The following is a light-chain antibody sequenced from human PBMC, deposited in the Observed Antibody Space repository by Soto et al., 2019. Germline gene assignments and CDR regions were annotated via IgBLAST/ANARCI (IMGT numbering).Light chain of an antibody. V-gene: IGLV4-69*01. CDR2: LHSDGSH. Sequence: QSVLTQSPSASASLGASVKLTCTLSSGHSSYSVAWHQQQPEKGPRYLMKLHSDGSHIKGDGIPDRFSGSSSRAERYLTISSLQSEDEADYYCQTWGTGIRVFGGGTKLTVL. J-gene: IGLJ2*01. CDR1: SGHSSYS. CDR3: QTWGTGIRV.